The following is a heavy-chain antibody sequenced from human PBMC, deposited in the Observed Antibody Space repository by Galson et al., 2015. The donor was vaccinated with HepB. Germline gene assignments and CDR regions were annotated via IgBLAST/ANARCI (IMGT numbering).Heavy chain of an antibody. J-gene: IGHJ4*02. CDR3: ARAQEDPDLGPYFDY. CDR2: IYTSGST. D-gene: IGHD3-16*01. CDR1: GGSISSGSYY. V-gene: IGHV4-61*02. Sequence: TLSLTCTVSGGSISSGSYYWSWIRQPAGKGLEWIGRIYTSGSTNYNPSLKSRVTMSVDTSKNQFSLKLSSVTAADTAVYYCARAQEDPDLGPYFDYWGQGTLVTVSS.